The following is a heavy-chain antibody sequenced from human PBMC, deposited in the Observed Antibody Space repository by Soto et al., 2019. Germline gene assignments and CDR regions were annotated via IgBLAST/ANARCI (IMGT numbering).Heavy chain of an antibody. D-gene: IGHD2-2*01. Sequence: GPTLVNPTEPLTLTCTVSGFSLSNARMGVSWIRQPPGKALEWLAHIFSNDEKSYSTSLNSRLTISKDTSKSQVVLTMTNIAPVDNATYYSARIREKIVVVNAAYYYYGMDVWGQGTTVTVSS. V-gene: IGHV2-26*01. CDR2: IFSNDEK. CDR3: ARIREKIVVVNAAYYYYGMDV. J-gene: IGHJ6*02. CDR1: GFSLSNARMG.